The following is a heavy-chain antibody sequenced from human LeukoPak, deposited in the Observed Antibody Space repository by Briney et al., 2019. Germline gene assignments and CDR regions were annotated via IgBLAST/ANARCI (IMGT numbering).Heavy chain of an antibody. D-gene: IGHD3-22*01. V-gene: IGHV4-61*05. CDR3: ARVISPYYYDSSGYYYAFDI. Sequence: PSEPLSLPCTVSGGSISSNSYSWGWIRPPPGKGLEWIGYIYYSGSTNYNPSLKSRVTISVDTSKNQFSLKLSSVTAADTAVYYCARVISPYYYDSSGYYYAFDIWGQGTMVTVSS. CDR2: IYYSGST. J-gene: IGHJ3*02. CDR1: GGSISSNSYS.